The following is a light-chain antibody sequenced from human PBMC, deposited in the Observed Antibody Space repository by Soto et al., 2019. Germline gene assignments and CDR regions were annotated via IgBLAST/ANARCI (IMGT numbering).Light chain of an antibody. CDR3: QQYHSLPWT. V-gene: IGKV4-1*01. CDR1: QSVLYNSNNDRY. J-gene: IGKJ1*01. Sequence: DIGMTQTPDSLAGSLGERATIKCKSSQSVLYNSNNDRYLTWYQQKAGQSPKMLISWASTLQSGVPDRFSGSGSGTDFTLTISSLQAEDVAVYYCQQYHSLPWTFGQGTKVEIK. CDR2: WAS.